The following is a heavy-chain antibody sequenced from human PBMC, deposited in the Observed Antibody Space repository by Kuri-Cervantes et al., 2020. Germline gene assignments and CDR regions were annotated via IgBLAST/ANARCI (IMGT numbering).Heavy chain of an antibody. Sequence: GSLRLSCTVSGGSISSYYWSWIRQPPGKGLEWIGYIYYSGSTYYNPSLKSRVTISVDTSKNQFSLKLSSVTAADTAVYYCARGGRGSSSWYVSWFDPWGQGTLVTVSS. J-gene: IGHJ5*02. V-gene: IGHV4-59*06. CDR3: ARGGRGSSSWYVSWFDP. D-gene: IGHD6-13*01. CDR2: IYYSGST. CDR1: GGSISSYY.